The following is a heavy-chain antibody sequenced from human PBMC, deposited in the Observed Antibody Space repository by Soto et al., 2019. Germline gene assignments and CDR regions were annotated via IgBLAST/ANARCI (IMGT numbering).Heavy chain of an antibody. Sequence: SVKVSFKASGGTFSSYAISWVRQAPGQGLEWMGGIIPIFGTANYAQKFQGRVTITADKSTSTAYMELSSRRCGNPAVYFCARVCLRVHNGKDGWGQGTTFTVSS. CDR1: GGTFSSYA. CDR3: ARVCLRVHNGKDG. D-gene: IGHD5-12*01. V-gene: IGHV1-69*06. J-gene: IGHJ6*02. CDR2: IIPIFGTA.